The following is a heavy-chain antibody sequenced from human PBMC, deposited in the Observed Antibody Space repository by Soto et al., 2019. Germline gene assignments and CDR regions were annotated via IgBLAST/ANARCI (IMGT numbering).Heavy chain of an antibody. CDR2: IIPISGTA. J-gene: IGHJ6*02. Sequence: QVQLVQSGAEVKKPGSSVKVSCKASGGTFSSYAISWVRQAPGQGLEWRGGIIPISGTANYAHKFQGRVTITADESTSTAYMELSSLRSEDTAVYYCARSQGSSTSLEIYYYYYYGMDVWGQGTTVTVSS. CDR1: GGTFSSYA. V-gene: IGHV1-69*01. D-gene: IGHD2-2*01. CDR3: ARSQGSSTSLEIYYYYYYGMDV.